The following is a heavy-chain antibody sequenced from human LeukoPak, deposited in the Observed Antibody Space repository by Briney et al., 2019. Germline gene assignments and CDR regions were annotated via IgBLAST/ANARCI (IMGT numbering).Heavy chain of an antibody. Sequence: ASVKVSCKASGYTFIDYSMHWVRQAPGQGLEWMGWIDPNSGGIMYAQKFQGRVTMTRDTSISTAYMELSRLRSDDTAVYYCARDSGYCSGGSCTHPYSPRYYYCGMDVWGQGTTVTVSS. CDR2: IDPNSGGI. V-gene: IGHV1-2*02. CDR1: GYTFIDYS. CDR3: ARDSGYCSGGSCTHPYSPRYYYCGMDV. D-gene: IGHD2-15*01. J-gene: IGHJ6*02.